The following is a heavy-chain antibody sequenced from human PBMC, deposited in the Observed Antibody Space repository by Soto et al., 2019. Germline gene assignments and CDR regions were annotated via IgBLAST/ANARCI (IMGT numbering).Heavy chain of an antibody. D-gene: IGHD6-6*01. Sequence: QVQLQQWGAGLLKPSETLSLTCAVYGGSFSGYYWSWIRQPPGKGLEWIGEINHSGSTNYNPSLKSRGTISVDTSKNQFSRKRSSVTAADTAGYYCARGIAARRGYFDYWGQGTLVTVSS. CDR1: GGSFSGYY. CDR2: INHSGST. V-gene: IGHV4-34*01. J-gene: IGHJ4*02. CDR3: ARGIAARRGYFDY.